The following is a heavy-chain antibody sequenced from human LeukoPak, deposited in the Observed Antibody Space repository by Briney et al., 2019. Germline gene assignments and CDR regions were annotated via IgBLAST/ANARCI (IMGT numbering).Heavy chain of an antibody. D-gene: IGHD6-19*01. CDR2: IYYSGST. CDR3: ARDVRHLAVAKRYPGVYYYYMDV. CDR1: GGSISIYY. Sequence: SETLSLTCTVSGGSISIYYWSWIRQPPGKGLEWIGYIYYSGSTNYNPSLKSRVTISVDTSKNQFSLKLSSVTAADTAVYYCARDVRHLAVAKRYPGVYYYYMDVWGKGTTVTVSS. V-gene: IGHV4-59*01. J-gene: IGHJ6*03.